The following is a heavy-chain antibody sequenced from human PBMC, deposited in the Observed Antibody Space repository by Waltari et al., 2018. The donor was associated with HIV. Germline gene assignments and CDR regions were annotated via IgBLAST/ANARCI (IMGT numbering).Heavy chain of an antibody. Sequence: EVQLLESGGGLVQPGGSVRLSCAASGFTFSTHALRWFGQAPGKGVEWVSSISGSGMSTYYADSIEGRFTISRDNSKTTLYLQMNSLRAEDTAAYYCAKVPQYISSSIYYYGMDVWGQGTTVTVSS. D-gene: IGHD6-6*01. CDR3: AKVPQYISSSIYYYGMDV. CDR1: GFTFSTHA. V-gene: IGHV3-23*01. J-gene: IGHJ6*02. CDR2: ISGSGMST.